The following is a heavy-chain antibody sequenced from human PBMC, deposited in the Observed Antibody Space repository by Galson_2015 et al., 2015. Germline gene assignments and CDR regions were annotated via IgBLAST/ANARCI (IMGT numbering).Heavy chain of an antibody. V-gene: IGHV4-59*01. Sequence: ETLSLTCTVSGGSISSYYWSWIRQPPGKGLEWIGYIYYSGSTNYNPSLKGRVTISVDTSKNQFPLKLSSVTAADTAVYYCARGQYSSSWKIFDYWGQGTLVTVSS. CDR2: IYYSGST. CDR1: GGSISSYY. CDR3: ARGQYSSSWKIFDY. D-gene: IGHD6-13*01. J-gene: IGHJ4*02.